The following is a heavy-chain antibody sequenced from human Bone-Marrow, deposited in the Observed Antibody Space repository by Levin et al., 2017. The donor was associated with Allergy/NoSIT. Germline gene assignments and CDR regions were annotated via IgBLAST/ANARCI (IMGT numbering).Heavy chain of an antibody. CDR3: ARHFPEGIAAYPYKMFDP. J-gene: IGHJ5*02. CDR2: IFDTGRP. Sequence: PSETLSLTCDVSGGSLSNHYWSWIRQPPGKALEWIGYIFDTGRPKYNPSLEGRVTISGDSSKNQFSLKLKSVTATDTAVYYCARHFPEGIAAYPYKMFDPWGQGTLVTVSS. CDR1: GGSLSNHY. D-gene: IGHD6-13*01. V-gene: IGHV4-59*08.